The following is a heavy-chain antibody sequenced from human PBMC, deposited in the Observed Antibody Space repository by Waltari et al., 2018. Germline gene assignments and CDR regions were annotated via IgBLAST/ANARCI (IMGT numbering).Heavy chain of an antibody. CDR2: IKQDGSDK. CDR3: ARLNWDVVKAFDY. Sequence: VQLVESGGGLVQPGGSLRLVLAASGFTFARYWTSWVRQAPGKGLEWVANIKQDGSDKYYVDSVKGRFTISRDNAKNSLYLQMNSLRVEDTAIYYCARLNWDVVKAFDYWGQGTLVTVSS. D-gene: IGHD3-22*01. V-gene: IGHV3-7*02. J-gene: IGHJ4*02. CDR1: GFTFARYW.